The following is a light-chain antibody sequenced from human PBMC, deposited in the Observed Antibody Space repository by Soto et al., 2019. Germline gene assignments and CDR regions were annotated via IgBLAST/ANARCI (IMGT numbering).Light chain of an antibody. J-gene: IGKJ1*01. Sequence: ETVLTQSPGTLSLSPGERATLSCRASQTVGTYLAWYQQKPGQAPRLLIYGASRRATGIADRFSGSGSGTDFTLTISRLDPEDFAVYYCQQYGGSPWTFGQGTKVDIK. CDR2: GAS. CDR1: QTVGTY. V-gene: IGKV3-20*01. CDR3: QQYGGSPWT.